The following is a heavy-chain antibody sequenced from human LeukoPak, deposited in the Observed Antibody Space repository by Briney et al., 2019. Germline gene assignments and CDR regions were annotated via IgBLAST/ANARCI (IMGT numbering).Heavy chain of an antibody. CDR2: ISGSGGST. Sequence: GGSLRLSCAASGFTFSSYAMSWVRQAPGKGLEWVSAISGSGGSTYYADSVKGRFTISRDNSKNTLYLQMNGLRAEDTAVYYCAKDFIKVREMATILRFDPWGQGTLVTVSS. D-gene: IGHD5-24*01. V-gene: IGHV3-23*01. CDR1: GFTFSSYA. J-gene: IGHJ5*02. CDR3: AKDFIKVREMATILRFDP.